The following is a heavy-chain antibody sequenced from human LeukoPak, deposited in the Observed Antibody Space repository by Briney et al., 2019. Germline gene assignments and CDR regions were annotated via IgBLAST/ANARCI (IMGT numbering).Heavy chain of an antibody. Sequence: PGGSLRLSCAASGFTFDDYTMHWVRQAPGKGLEWVSLISWDGGSTYYTDSVKGRFTISRDNSKNSLYLQMNSLRTEDTALYYCAKDWGYDSDAFDIWGQGTMVTVSS. D-gene: IGHD3-16*01. J-gene: IGHJ3*02. CDR2: ISWDGGST. CDR1: GFTFDDYT. CDR3: AKDWGYDSDAFDI. V-gene: IGHV3-43*01.